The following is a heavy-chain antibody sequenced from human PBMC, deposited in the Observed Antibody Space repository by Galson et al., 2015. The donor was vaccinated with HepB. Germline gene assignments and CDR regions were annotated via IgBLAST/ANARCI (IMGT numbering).Heavy chain of an antibody. D-gene: IGHD5-18*01. CDR2: ISAYNGNT. CDR3: ARDARTAMAYYYYGMDV. CDR1: GYTFTSYG. Sequence: SVKVSCKASGYTFTSYGISWVRQAPGQGLEWMGWISAYNGNTNYAQKLQGRVTMTTDTSTSTAYMELRSLRSDDTAVYYCARDARTAMAYYYYGMDVWCQGTTVTVSS. V-gene: IGHV1-18*01. J-gene: IGHJ6*02.